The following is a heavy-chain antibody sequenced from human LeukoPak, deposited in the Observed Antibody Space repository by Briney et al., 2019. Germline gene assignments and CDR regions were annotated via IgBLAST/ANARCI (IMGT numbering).Heavy chain of an antibody. CDR2: INYSGST. V-gene: IGHV4-34*01. CDR3: ARGPSRNDY. Sequence: SETLSLTCAVYGGSFSGYHWSWIRQSPGKGLEWIGEINYSGSTTNYNPSLKSRVTISVDTSKNQFSLKLSSVTAADTAVYYCARGPSRNDYWGQGTLVTVSS. J-gene: IGHJ4*02. CDR1: GGSFSGYH.